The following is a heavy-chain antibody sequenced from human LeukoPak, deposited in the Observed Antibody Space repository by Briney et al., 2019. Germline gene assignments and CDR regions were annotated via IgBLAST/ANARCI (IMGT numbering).Heavy chain of an antibody. Sequence: SETLSLTCTVSGDSITSYYWSWVRQPPGKGLEWIGYIYYTGSTYYNPSLKSRVTISVDTSKNQFSLKLTSVTAADTAVYYCARETSQKGAHYMDVWGKGTTVTISS. CDR3: ARETSQKGAHYMDV. CDR2: IYYTGST. J-gene: IGHJ6*03. D-gene: IGHD3-16*01. V-gene: IGHV4-59*01. CDR1: GDSITSYY.